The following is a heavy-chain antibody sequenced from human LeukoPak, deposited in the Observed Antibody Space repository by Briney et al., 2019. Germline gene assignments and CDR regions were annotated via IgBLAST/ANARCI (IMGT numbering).Heavy chain of an antibody. Sequence: SQTLSLTCTVSGGSISSGGYYWSWIRQHPGKVLACFGYIYYTGSTNYNPSLKSRVTISVDTSKTYFSLKVTSLTAADTAVYYCARFMVRGVHRAFDIWGQGTMVTVSS. D-gene: IGHD3-10*01. CDR3: ARFMVRGVHRAFDI. J-gene: IGHJ3*02. CDR1: GGSISSGGYY. CDR2: IYYTGST. V-gene: IGHV4-31*03.